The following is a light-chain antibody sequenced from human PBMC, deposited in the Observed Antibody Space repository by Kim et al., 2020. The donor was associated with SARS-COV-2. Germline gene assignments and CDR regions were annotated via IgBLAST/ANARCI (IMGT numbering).Light chain of an antibody. CDR1: SSNIGRNT. CDR3: AAWDDTLKGV. Sequence: QSVLTQAASASGAPGQRVIISCSGTSSNIGRNTVFWLQQLPGTAPKLLIHNNNERPSGIPDRFSGSKSGTSASLAISGLQSEDEGDYYCAAWDDTLKGVFGGGTKVTVL. J-gene: IGLJ3*02. V-gene: IGLV1-44*01. CDR2: NNN.